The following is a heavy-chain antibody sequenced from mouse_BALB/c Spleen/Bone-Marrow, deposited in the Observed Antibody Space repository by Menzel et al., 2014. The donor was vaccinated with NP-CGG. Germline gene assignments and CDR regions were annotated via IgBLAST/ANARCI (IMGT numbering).Heavy chain of an antibody. CDR1: GFTFTEYY. Sequence: EVKVVESGGGSVQPGGSLRLSCATSGFTFTEYYMSWVRQPPGKALEWLGFIRNKANGYTTEYSASVKGRFTISRDNSQRILYLQMNTLRAEDSATYYCARDENVGIYWYFDVWGAGTTVIVSS. J-gene: IGHJ1*01. V-gene: IGHV7-3*02. CDR3: ARDENVGIYWYFDV. CDR2: IRNKANGYTT.